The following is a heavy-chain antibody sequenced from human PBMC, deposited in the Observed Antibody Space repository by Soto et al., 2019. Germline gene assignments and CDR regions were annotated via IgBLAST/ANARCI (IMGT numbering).Heavy chain of an antibody. CDR3: TSPYCGGDCYSQYYYYYYGMDV. D-gene: IGHD2-21*02. CDR1: GGTFSSYA. CDR2: IIPIFGTA. V-gene: IGHV1-69*13. Sequence: SVKVSCKASGGTFSSYAISWVRQAPGQGLEWMGGIIPIFGTANYAQKFQGRVTITADESTSTAYMELSGLRSEDTAVYYCTSPYCGGDCYSQYYYYYYGMDVWGQGTTVTVSS. J-gene: IGHJ6*02.